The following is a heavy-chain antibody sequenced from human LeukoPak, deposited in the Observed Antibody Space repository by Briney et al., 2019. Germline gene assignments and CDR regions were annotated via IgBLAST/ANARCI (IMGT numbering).Heavy chain of an antibody. Sequence: GGSLRLSCAASGFTFSSYSMNWVRQAPGKGLEWVSSISSSSSHIYYADSVKGRFTISRDNAYNSLYLQMNSLIAEDTTVYYRARDYSSSWSATYGMDVWGQGTTVTVSS. CDR1: GFTFSSYS. D-gene: IGHD6-13*01. V-gene: IGHV3-21*01. CDR2: ISSSSSHI. CDR3: ARDYSSSWSATYGMDV. J-gene: IGHJ6*02.